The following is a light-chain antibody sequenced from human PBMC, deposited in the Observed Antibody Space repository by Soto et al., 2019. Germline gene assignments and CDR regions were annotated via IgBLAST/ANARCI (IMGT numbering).Light chain of an antibody. V-gene: IGKV3-11*01. J-gene: IGKJ5*01. CDR2: DAS. CDR3: KLRSKWPPIT. Sequence: EIVLTQSPATLSLSPGERATLSCRASQRVSSYLAWYQQKPGQAPSLLIYDASSRATGIPARFSGSGSGTDFTLTISSLDPEDFAVCYCKLRSKWPPITFGQGTRLEIK. CDR1: QRVSSY.